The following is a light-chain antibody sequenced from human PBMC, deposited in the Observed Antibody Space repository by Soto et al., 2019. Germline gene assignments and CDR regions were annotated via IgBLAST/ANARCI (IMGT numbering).Light chain of an antibody. CDR3: QQSYSTHIT. CDR1: QSISSY. V-gene: IGKV1-39*01. Sequence: DIQMTQSPSSLSASVGDRVTITCRASQSISSYLNWYQQKPGKAPKLLIYAASSLQSGVPSRFSGSGSGTDLTLTISSLQPEDFAAYYCQQSYSTHITFGQGTRLEIK. J-gene: IGKJ5*01. CDR2: AAS.